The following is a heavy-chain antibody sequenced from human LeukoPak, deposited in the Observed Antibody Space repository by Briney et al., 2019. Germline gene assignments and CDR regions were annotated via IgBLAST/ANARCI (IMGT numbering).Heavy chain of an antibody. CDR1: GGTFSSYA. V-gene: IGHV1-69*01. CDR3: ARVGYDSRGYYRGYFDY. J-gene: IGHJ4*02. D-gene: IGHD3-22*01. Sequence: SVKVSCKASGGTFSSYAISWVRQAPGQGLEWMGGIIPIFGTANYAQKFQGRVTITADESTSTAYMELSSLRSEDTAVYYCARVGYDSRGYYRGYFDYWGQGTLVTVSS. CDR2: IIPIFGTA.